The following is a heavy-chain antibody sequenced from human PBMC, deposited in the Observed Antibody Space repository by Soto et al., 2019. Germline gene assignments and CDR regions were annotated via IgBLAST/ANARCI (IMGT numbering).Heavy chain of an antibody. J-gene: IGHJ4*02. Sequence: GGSLRLSCAASGFPFSSYAMSWVRQAPGKGLEWVSAISGSGGSTYYADSVKGRFTISRDNSKNTLYLQMNSLRAEDTAVYYCARNPRGQWLVPLFDYWGQGTLVTVSS. CDR3: ARNPRGQWLVPLFDY. CDR2: ISGSGGST. D-gene: IGHD6-19*01. V-gene: IGHV3-23*01. CDR1: GFPFSSYA.